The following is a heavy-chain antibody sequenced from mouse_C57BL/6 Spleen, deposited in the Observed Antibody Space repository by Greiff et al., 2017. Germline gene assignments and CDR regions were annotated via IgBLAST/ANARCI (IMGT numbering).Heavy chain of an antibody. CDR2: IYPGDGDT. J-gene: IGHJ2*01. Sequence: VQLQQSGAELVKPGASVKISCKASGYAFSSYWMNWVKQRPGKGLEWIGQIYPGDGDTNYNGKFKGKATLTAAKSSSTAYMQLSSLTSEDSAVYFCARSRGNHSFDYWGQGTTLTVSS. V-gene: IGHV1-80*01. CDR1: GYAFSSYW. CDR3: ARSRGNHSFDY. D-gene: IGHD2-1*01.